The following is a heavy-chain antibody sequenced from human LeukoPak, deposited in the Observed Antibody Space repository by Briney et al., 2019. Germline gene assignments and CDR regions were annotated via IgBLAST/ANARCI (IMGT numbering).Heavy chain of an antibody. CDR1: GFTFSSYS. Sequence: PGGSLRLSCAASGFTFSSYSMNWVRQAPGKGLEWVSSISSSSSYIYYADSVKGRFTISRDNAKNSLYLQMNSLRDEDTAVYYCARDAYCSSTSCYKGTIFDYWGQGTLVTVSS. D-gene: IGHD2-2*02. J-gene: IGHJ4*02. CDR3: ARDAYCSSTSCYKGTIFDY. V-gene: IGHV3-21*01. CDR2: ISSSSSYI.